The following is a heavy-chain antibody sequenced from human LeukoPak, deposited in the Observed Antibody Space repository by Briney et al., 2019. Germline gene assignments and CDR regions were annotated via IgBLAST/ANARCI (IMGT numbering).Heavy chain of an antibody. CDR1: GYTFTSYD. Sequence: ASVKVSCKASGYTFTSYDINWVRQATGQGLEWMGWMNPNSGNTGYAQKFQGRVTMTRNTSISTAYMELSSLRSEDTAVYYCARGNSRRLGYCSGGSCYSAFAYWGQGTLVTVSS. CDR3: ARGNSRRLGYCSGGSCYSAFAY. D-gene: IGHD2-15*01. J-gene: IGHJ4*02. V-gene: IGHV1-8*01. CDR2: MNPNSGNT.